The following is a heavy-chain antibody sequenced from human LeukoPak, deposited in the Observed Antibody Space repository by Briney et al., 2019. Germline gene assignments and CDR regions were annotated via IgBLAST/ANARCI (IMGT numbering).Heavy chain of an antibody. V-gene: IGHV3-23*01. J-gene: IGHJ5*02. CDR1: GFTFSNYA. CDR2: ISGSGGTT. Sequence: SGGSLRLSCGASGFTFSNYAMNWVRQAPGKGLDWVSGISGSGGTTYYEDSVKGRFTTSRDNSKNTLYVQMNSLRVEDTAVYYCAKDQRATISTSNWFDPWGQGTLVTVSS. CDR3: AKDQRATISTSNWFDP. D-gene: IGHD5-24*01.